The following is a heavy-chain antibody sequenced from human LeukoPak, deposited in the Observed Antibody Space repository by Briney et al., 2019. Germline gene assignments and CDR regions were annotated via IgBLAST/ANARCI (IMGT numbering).Heavy chain of an antibody. CDR3: ARPAYSSSWYLDY. V-gene: IGHV3-33*01. CDR2: IWYDGSNK. D-gene: IGHD6-13*01. J-gene: IGHJ4*02. CDR1: GFTFSSYG. Sequence: GGSLRLSCAASGFTFSSYGMPWVRQAPGKGLEWVAVIWYDGSNKYYADSVKGRFTISRDNSKNTLYLQMNSLRAEDTAVYYCARPAYSSSWYLDYWRQGTLVTVSS.